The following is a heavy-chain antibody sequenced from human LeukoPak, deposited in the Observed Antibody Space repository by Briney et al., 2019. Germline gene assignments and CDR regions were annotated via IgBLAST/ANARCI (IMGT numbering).Heavy chain of an antibody. D-gene: IGHD3-10*01. CDR1: GYTFTSYG. V-gene: IGHV1-18*04. J-gene: IGHJ5*02. CDR2: ISAYNGNT. Sequence: ASVKVSCKASGYTFTSYGISWVRQAPGQGLEWMGWISAYNGNTNYAQKLQGRVTMTTDTSTSTAYMELRSLRSDDTAVYYCARDRWGSITMVRGVNWFDPWGQGTLVTVSS. CDR3: ARDRWGSITMVRGVNWFDP.